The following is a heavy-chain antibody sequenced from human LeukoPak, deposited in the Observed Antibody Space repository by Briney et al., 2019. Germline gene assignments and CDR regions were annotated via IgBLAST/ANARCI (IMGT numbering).Heavy chain of an antibody. CDR3: ARKKGYSNFGFDY. V-gene: IGHV4-39*07. CDR1: GGSISSSSYY. Sequence: SETLSLTCTVSGGSISSSSYYWGWIRQPPGKGLEWIGSIYYSGSTYHNPSRKSRVTISVDTSKNQFSLKLSSVTAADTAVYYCARKKGYSNFGFDYWGPGTLVTVSS. J-gene: IGHJ4*02. D-gene: IGHD4-11*01. CDR2: IYYSGST.